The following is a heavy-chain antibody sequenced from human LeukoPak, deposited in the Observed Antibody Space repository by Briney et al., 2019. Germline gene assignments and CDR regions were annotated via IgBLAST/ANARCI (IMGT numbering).Heavy chain of an antibody. CDR2: IDAGGGDT. J-gene: IGHJ6*02. CDR3: GRPTKYWLVRGDGVNV. V-gene: IGHV3-23*01. CDR1: GFTFSSYA. D-gene: IGHD6-19*01. Sequence: GGSLRLSCAASGFTFSSYAMTWVRQAPGKGLEWVASIDAGGGDTYHSDSVKGRFTISRDNSMNTLYLQMNSLRADDTAVYYCGRPTKYWLVRGDGVNVWGQGTTVTVSS.